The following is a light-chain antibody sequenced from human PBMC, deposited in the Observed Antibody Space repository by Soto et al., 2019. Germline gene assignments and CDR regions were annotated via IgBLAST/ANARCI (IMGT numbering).Light chain of an antibody. CDR3: QQYGSLPQT. J-gene: IGKJ1*01. CDR2: GAR. CDR1: QSVSGSY. V-gene: IGKV3-20*01. Sequence: EIVLTQSPGTLSSSPGERATLSCRASQSVSGSYLAWYQQKPGQATRLLIYGARSRATGIRDRFSGSGSGTDVALTITRLEPEDYAVYSCQQYGSLPQTFGQGTKVEVK.